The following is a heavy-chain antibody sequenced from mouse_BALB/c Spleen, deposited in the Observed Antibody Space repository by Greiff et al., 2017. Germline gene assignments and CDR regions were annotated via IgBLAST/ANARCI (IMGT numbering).Heavy chain of an antibody. V-gene: IGHV1-5*01. Sequence: VQLQQSGTVLARPGASVKMSCKASGYSFTSYWMHWVKQRPGQGLEWIGAIYPGNSDTSYNQKFKGKAKLTAVTSASAAYMELSSLTNEDSAVYYCTTDYGRGLDYWGQGTTLTVAS. CDR3: TTDYGRGLDY. D-gene: IGHD1-2*01. CDR1: GYSFTSYW. CDR2: IYPGNSDT. J-gene: IGHJ2*01.